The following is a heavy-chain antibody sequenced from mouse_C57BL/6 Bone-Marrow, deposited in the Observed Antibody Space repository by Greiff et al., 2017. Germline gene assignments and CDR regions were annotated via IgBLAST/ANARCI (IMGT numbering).Heavy chain of an antibody. Sequence: QVQLQQPGAELVKPGASVKLSCKASGYTFTSYWMHWVKQRPGQGLEWIGMIHPNSGSTNYNEKFKSKATLTVDKSSSTAYMQLSSLTSEDSAVYYCARWLLRGGAMDYWGQGTSVTVSS. CDR2: IHPNSGST. J-gene: IGHJ4*01. V-gene: IGHV1-64*01. CDR1: GYTFTSYW. CDR3: ARWLLRGGAMDY. D-gene: IGHD2-3*01.